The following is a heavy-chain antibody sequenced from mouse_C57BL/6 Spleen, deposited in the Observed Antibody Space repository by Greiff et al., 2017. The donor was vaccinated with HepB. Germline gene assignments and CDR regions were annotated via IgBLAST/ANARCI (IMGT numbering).Heavy chain of an antibody. CDR3: ARVADYDSWFAY. CDR1: GYSITSGYY. V-gene: IGHV3-6*01. Sequence: EVQLQESGPGLVKPSQSLSLTCSVTGYSITSGYYWNWIRQFPGNKLEWMGYISYDGSNNYNPSLKNRISITRDTSKNQFFLKLNSVTTEDTATYYCARVADYDSWFAYWGQGTLVTVSA. CDR2: ISYDGSN. D-gene: IGHD2-4*01. J-gene: IGHJ3*01.